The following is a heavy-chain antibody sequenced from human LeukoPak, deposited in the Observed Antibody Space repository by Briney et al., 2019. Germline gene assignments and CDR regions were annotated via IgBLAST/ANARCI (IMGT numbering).Heavy chain of an antibody. J-gene: IGHJ4*02. Sequence: TGGSLRLSCEISGFSVSVNYINWVRQAPGKGLEWVSVIHTDGTKYYGDSVKGRFTISRDTSKNTLYLQMNGLRAEDTAVYYCARLGDYSNKDWGQGTLVTVSS. V-gene: IGHV3-53*01. CDR1: GFSVSVNY. D-gene: IGHD4-11*01. CDR2: IHTDGTK. CDR3: ARLGDYSNKD.